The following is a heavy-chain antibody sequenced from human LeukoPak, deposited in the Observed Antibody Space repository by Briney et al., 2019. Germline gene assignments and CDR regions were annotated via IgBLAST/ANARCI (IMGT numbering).Heavy chain of an antibody. CDR1: GFSISSGHY. J-gene: IGHJ3*02. Sequence: SETLSLTCTVSGFSISSGHYWGWVRQPAGKGLEWIGRIKNSGNTNYNPSLESRVTLSLDTSKNQFSLNLSSVTAADTAVYYCAREGSSSGWRPFDIWGQGTVVTVSS. CDR2: IKNSGNT. CDR3: AREGSSSGWRPFDI. V-gene: IGHV4-4*07. D-gene: IGHD6-19*01.